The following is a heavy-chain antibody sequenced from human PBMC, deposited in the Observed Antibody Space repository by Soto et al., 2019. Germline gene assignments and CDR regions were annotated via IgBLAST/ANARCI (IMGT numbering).Heavy chain of an antibody. CDR2: STYTGAT. CDR3: ATDSGEPPLTRFDS. CDR1: GGSLRAFGHF. J-gene: IGHJ5*01. Sequence: QVPLRESGPGLMQPSQTLSLTCTVSGGSLRAFGHFWTWIRQRPVRGLEWIGSSTYTGATYYSPSNRKPISIPVDTSKNQFAPTLNSVTAADPTVYYCATDSGEPPLTRFDSWGHGNLVTVAS. D-gene: IGHD3-10*01. V-gene: IGHV4-31*01.